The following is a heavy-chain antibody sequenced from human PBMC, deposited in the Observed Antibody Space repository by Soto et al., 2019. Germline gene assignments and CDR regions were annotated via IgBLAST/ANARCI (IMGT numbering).Heavy chain of an antibody. CDR1: GFTFSDYG. CDR2: ISGSAGNT. Sequence: GXSLRLSCAASGFTFSDYGMNWFRQAPVKRLEWVAAISGSAGNTYYADSVKGRFSTSRDNSKSTLYLEMNSLRVEDTAMYYCAKTFGSNWLPEYWGQGTLVTVSS. D-gene: IGHD6-13*01. V-gene: IGHV3-23*01. CDR3: AKTFGSNWLPEY. J-gene: IGHJ4*02.